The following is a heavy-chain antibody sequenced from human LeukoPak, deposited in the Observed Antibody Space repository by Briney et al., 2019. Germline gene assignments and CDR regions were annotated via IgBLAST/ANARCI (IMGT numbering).Heavy chain of an antibody. J-gene: IGHJ4*02. CDR3: AGTVTPLYDY. Sequence: GGSLRLSCAASGFTFSDYNMNWVRQAPGKGLEWISYIGIDSGNTNYADSVKGRFTISGDKAKNSLYLQMNSLRAEDTAVYYCAGTVTPLYDYWGQGTLVTVSS. CDR2: IGIDSGNT. D-gene: IGHD4-23*01. V-gene: IGHV3-11*03. CDR1: GFTFSDYN.